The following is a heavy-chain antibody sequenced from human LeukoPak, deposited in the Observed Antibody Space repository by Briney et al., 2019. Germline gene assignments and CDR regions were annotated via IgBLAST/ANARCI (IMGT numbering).Heavy chain of an antibody. D-gene: IGHD3-9*01. V-gene: IGHV3-64*01. CDR3: AKVLRYFMDV. J-gene: IGHJ6*02. CDR1: GFTFSSYA. Sequence: GGSLRLSCAASGFTFSSYAMHWVRQAPGKGLEYVSAMSSNGGTTDYANSVKGRFTISRDNSKNTLYLQMNSLRAEDTAVYYCAKVLRYFMDVWGQGTTVTVSS. CDR2: MSSNGGTT.